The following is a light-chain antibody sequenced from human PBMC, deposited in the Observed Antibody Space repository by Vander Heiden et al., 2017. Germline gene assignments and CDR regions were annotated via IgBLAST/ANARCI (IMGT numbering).Light chain of an antibody. J-gene: IGLJ3*02. V-gene: IGLV8-61*01. CDR3: VLYMRSGLWV. Sequence: QTVVPQVPSFSVSPGGTVTLTCGLSSGSVSTSYYPSWYQQAPGQAPRTLIYSTNTRSSGVPDRFSGSILGNKAALTITGAQADDESDYYCVLYMRSGLWVFGGGTKLTVL. CDR1: SGSVSTSYY. CDR2: STN.